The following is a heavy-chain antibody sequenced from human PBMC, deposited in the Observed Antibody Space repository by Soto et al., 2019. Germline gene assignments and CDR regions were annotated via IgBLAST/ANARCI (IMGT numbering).Heavy chain of an antibody. CDR1: GFTFSSYA. J-gene: IGHJ6*02. CDR2: ISGSGGST. V-gene: IGHV3-23*01. D-gene: IGHD4-17*01. Sequence: EVQLLESGGGLVQPGGSLRLSCAASGFTFSSYAMSWVRQAPGKGLEWVSAISGSGGSTYYADAVKGRFTISRDNSKNTLYLQMNSLRAEDTAVYYCANTGQADYSDYGWYYYYGMDVWGQGTTVTVSS. CDR3: ANTGQADYSDYGWYYYYGMDV.